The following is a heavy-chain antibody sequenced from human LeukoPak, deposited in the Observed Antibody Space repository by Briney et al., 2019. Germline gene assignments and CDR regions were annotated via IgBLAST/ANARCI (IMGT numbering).Heavy chain of an antibody. CDR3: AKELSYGSGIDYDAFDI. D-gene: IGHD3-10*01. CDR2: ISGSGGST. V-gene: IGHV3-23*01. J-gene: IGHJ3*02. Sequence: GGSLRLSCAASGFTFSSYAMSWVRQAPGKGLEWVSAISGSGGSTYYADSVKGRFTISRDNSKNTLYLQMNSLRAEDTAVYYCAKELSYGSGIDYDAFDIWGQGTMVTVSS. CDR1: GFTFSSYA.